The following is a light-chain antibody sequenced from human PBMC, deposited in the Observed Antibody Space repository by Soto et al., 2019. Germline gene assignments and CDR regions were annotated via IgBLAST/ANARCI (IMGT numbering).Light chain of an antibody. Sequence: EMVLTQSPGTLSLSPGEGGTLSCRASQSISSSFLAWYQQKPGQAPRLLIYGASTRATGIPDRSSGSGSGTDFTLTISRLEPEDFAVYFCQQYGTSPRTFGQGTKVDIK. J-gene: IGKJ1*01. CDR3: QQYGTSPRT. V-gene: IGKV3-20*01. CDR1: QSISSSF. CDR2: GAS.